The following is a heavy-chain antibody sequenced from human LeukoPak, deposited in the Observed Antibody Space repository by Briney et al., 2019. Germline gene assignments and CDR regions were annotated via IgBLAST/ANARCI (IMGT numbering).Heavy chain of an antibody. D-gene: IGHD3-10*01. CDR1: GGSISSYY. CDR3: ARLALMVRGVIIYYFDY. V-gene: IGHV4-59*12. Sequence: SETLSLTCTVSGGSISSYYWSWIRQPPGKGLEWIGYIYYSGSTNYNPSLKSRVTISVDTSKNQFSLKLSSVTAADTAVYYCARLALMVRGVIIYYFDYWGQGTLVTVSS. CDR2: IYYSGST. J-gene: IGHJ4*02.